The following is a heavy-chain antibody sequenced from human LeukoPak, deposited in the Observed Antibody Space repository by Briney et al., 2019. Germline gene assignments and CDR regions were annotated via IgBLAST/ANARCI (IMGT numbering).Heavy chain of an antibody. CDR2: IIPMFGTP. D-gene: IGHD2-8*01. Sequence: SVKVSCKTSGDTFTTYAIIWVRQAPGQGLEWMGGIIPMFGTPNYAQRLQGRVTITADKSTKTAYMELSSLRSEDTAVYYCARAGIPGYCTNVTCSNWLDPWGQGTLVTISS. V-gene: IGHV1-69*06. CDR1: GDTFTTYA. CDR3: ARAGIPGYCTNVTCSNWLDP. J-gene: IGHJ5*02.